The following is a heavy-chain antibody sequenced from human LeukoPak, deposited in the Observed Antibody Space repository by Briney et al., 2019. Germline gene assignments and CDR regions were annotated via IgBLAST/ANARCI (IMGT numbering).Heavy chain of an antibody. J-gene: IGHJ2*01. CDR2: INHSGST. V-gene: IGHV4-34*01. CDR3: ARPKFRGIAARVKWYFDL. Sequence: PSETLSLTCAVYGGSFSGYYWSWIRQPPGKGLEWIGEINHSGSTNYNPSLKSRVTISVDTSKNQFSLKLSSVTAADTAVYYCARPKFRGIAARVKWYFDLWGRGTLVTVSS. CDR1: GGSFSGYY. D-gene: IGHD6-6*01.